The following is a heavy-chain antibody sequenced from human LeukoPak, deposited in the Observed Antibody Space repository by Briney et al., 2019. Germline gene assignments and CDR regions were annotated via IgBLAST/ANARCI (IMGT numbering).Heavy chain of an antibody. D-gene: IGHD3-10*01. J-gene: IGHJ5*02. Sequence: SETLSLTCTVSGGSISSYFWSWIRQPPGKGLEWIGYIYYSGSTNYNPSLKSRVTISVDTSKNQFSLKLSSVTAADAAVYYCARDKGSYGSGNWFDPWGQGTLVTVSS. CDR2: IYYSGST. CDR1: GGSISSYF. CDR3: ARDKGSYGSGNWFDP. V-gene: IGHV4-59*01.